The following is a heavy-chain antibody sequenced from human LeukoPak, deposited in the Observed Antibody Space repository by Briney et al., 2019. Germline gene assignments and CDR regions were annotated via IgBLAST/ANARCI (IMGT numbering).Heavy chain of an antibody. CDR1: GFTVSAYA. CDR2: LYDDNT. D-gene: IGHD3-3*01. Sequence: PGVSLRLSCAASGFTVSAYAMAWVRQAPGKGLEWVSTLYDDNTYYAASVKGRFTISRDNSKNTLYLQMNSLRAEDTAVYYCAKSSRIRFWSGYFPPPGYWGQGTLVTVSS. V-gene: IGHV3-23*01. J-gene: IGHJ4*02. CDR3: AKSSRIRFWSGYFPPPGY.